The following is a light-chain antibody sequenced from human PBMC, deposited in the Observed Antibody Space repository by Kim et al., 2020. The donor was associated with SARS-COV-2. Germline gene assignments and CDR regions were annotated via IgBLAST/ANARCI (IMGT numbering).Light chain of an antibody. J-gene: IGLJ2*01. CDR2: GNH. CDR1: SSNMGSPYE. V-gene: IGLV1-40*01. CDR3: HSFDNSLRVV. Sequence: GQRVTVSWNGTSSNMGSPYEVALCQQVPGAATNLRVKGNHHRPSGVPGRFSVSRSGTSAALAITVLQDEDEDDYYCHSFDNSLRVVFGGGTQLTVL.